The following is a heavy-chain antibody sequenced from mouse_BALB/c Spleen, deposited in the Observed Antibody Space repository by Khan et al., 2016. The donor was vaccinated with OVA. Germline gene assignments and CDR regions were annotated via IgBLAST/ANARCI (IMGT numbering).Heavy chain of an antibody. V-gene: IGHV5-9-3*01. J-gene: IGHJ3*01. CDR2: ISSDGDYT. Sequence: EVELVESGGGLVKPGGSLKLSCAASGFTFSTYAMSWVRQTPEKRLEWVATISSDGDYTYYPDNVTGRFTISRDNAKNTLYLQMSSLRSEDTAMYYGARYPYGIVAYWGQGTLVTVSA. CDR3: ARYPYGIVAY. D-gene: IGHD2-1*01. CDR1: GFTFSTYA.